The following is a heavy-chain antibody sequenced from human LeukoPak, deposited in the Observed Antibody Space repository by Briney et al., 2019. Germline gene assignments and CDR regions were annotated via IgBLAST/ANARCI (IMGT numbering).Heavy chain of an antibody. J-gene: IGHJ6*02. V-gene: IGHV4-39*01. CDR1: GGSISSRSYY. CDR3: ARLKTGTSPYYYGMDV. D-gene: IGHD1-1*01. CDR2: IYYSRST. Sequence: SETLSLTCTVSGGSISSRSYYWGWIRQPPGKGLEWIGSIYYSRSTYYNPSLKSRVTISVDTSKNQFSLKLSSVTAADTAVYYCARLKTGTSPYYYGMDVWGQGTTVTVSS.